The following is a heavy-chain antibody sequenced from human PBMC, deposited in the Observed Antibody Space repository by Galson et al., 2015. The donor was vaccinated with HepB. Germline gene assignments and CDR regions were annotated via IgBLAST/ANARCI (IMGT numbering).Heavy chain of an antibody. J-gene: IGHJ4*02. CDR3: AKGISGTATFDS. D-gene: IGHD1-7*01. CDR2: INWNGDNI. CDR1: GFTFDDYT. V-gene: IGHV3-43*01. Sequence: SLRLSCAASGFTFDDYTMHWVRHAPGKGLEWVSLINWNGDNIYYTDSVKGRFTISRDNSKNSLYLQMNSLRNEDTALYYCAKGISGTATFDSWGQGTLVTVSS.